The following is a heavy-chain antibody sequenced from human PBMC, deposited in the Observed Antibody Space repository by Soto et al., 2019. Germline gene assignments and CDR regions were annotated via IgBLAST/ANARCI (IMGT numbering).Heavy chain of an antibody. CDR2: VSPGGST. CDR1: GGSFSGHY. Sequence: QVQLQQWGAGLLKPSETLSLTCAVYGGSFSGHYWTWIRQPPGKGLEWIGEVSPGGSTNYNSSLKXRXTXXGDTSKNQFSLKLTSVTAADTGVYYCARGRGGLHRTAELHSWGQGTLVTVSS. D-gene: IGHD7-27*01. V-gene: IGHV4-34*01. CDR3: ARGRGGLHRTAELHS. J-gene: IGHJ4*02.